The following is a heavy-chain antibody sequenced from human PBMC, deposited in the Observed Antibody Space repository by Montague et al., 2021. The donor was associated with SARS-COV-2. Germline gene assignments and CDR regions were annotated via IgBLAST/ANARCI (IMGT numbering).Heavy chain of an antibody. CDR3: ARATSVRGAVSWFDP. V-gene: IGHV4-59*11. D-gene: IGHD3-10*01. CDR1: GDSISSHF. Sequence: SETLSLTCTVSGDSISSHFWAYIRQLPGKGLEWIGYINYRGATXXXSSXXXRVMMSVDTSKNQFSLHLTSVTAADTAVYYCARATSVRGAVSWFDPWGQGTLVTVSS. J-gene: IGHJ5*02. CDR2: INYRGAT.